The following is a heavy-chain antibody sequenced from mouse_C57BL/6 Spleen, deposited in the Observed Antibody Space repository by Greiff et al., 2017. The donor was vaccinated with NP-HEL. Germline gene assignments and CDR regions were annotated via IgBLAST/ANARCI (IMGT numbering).Heavy chain of an antibody. D-gene: IGHD1-1*01. Sequence: VQLQQPGAELVRPGSSVKLSCKASGYTFTSYWMHWVKQRPIQGLEWIGNIDPSDSETHYNQKFKDKATLTVDKSSSTAYMQLSSLTSEDSAVYYCARLHYYGSSPHWYFDVWGTGTTVTVSS. CDR2: IDPSDSET. J-gene: IGHJ1*03. CDR1: GYTFTSYW. V-gene: IGHV1-52*01. CDR3: ARLHYYGSSPHWYFDV.